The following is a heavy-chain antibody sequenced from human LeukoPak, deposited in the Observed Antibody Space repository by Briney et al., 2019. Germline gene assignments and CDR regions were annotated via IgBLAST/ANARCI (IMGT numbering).Heavy chain of an antibody. CDR1: GFTFSRHG. D-gene: IGHD5-12*01. CDR3: ARDGYSSRKLYYFDY. V-gene: IGHV3-30*12. J-gene: IGHJ4*02. Sequence: PGGSLRLSCAASGFTFSRHGMHWVRQAPGKGLDWVASLYYDGSNKNYADSVKGRFTIPRDNSKNTLYLQMNSLRAEDTAVYYCARDGYSSRKLYYFDYWGQGTLVTVSS. CDR2: LYYDGSNK.